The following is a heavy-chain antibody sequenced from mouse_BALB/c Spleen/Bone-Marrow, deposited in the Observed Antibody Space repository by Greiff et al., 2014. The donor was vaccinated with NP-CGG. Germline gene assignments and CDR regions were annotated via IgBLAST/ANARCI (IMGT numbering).Heavy chain of an antibody. J-gene: IGHJ2*01. D-gene: IGHD1-1*01. CDR2: ISSGSSTI. CDR3: ARLRRYYGYFDY. V-gene: IGHV5-17*02. CDR1: GFTFSSFG. Sequence: EVQRVESGGGLVQPGGSRKLSCAASGFTFSSFGMHWVRQAPEKGLEWVAYISSGSSTIYCADTVKGRFTISRDNPKNTLFLQMTSLRSEDTAMYYCARLRRYYGYFDYWGQGTTLTVSS.